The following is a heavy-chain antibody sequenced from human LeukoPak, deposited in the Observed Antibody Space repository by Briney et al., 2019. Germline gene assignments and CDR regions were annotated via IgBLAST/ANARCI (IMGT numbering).Heavy chain of an antibody. V-gene: IGHV1-24*01. CDR3: TTRITGTTSFWFDP. CDR1: GYTLTELS. D-gene: IGHD1-20*01. J-gene: IGHJ5*02. Sequence: ASVKVSCKVSGYTLTELSMHWVRQAPGKGLEWMGGFDPEDGETIYAQKFQGRVTTTEDASTDTLYMELSSLRSEDTAVYYCTTRITGTTSFWFDPWGQGSLVTVSS. CDR2: FDPEDGET.